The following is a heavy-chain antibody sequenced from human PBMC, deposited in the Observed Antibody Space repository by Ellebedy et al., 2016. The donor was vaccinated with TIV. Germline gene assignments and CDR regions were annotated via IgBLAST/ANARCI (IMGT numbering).Heavy chain of an antibody. CDR1: GGSIRGYY. Sequence: PSETLSLTCTVSGGSIRGYYWTWVRQPPAKGLEWTGNIDYSGSTNYNPSLMSRVSISVDRSKNQFSLKLTSGTAADTALYYRARDGVDGMDVWGQGITVAVAS. J-gene: IGHJ6*02. CDR2: IDYSGST. D-gene: IGHD2-15*01. V-gene: IGHV4-59*01. CDR3: ARDGVDGMDV.